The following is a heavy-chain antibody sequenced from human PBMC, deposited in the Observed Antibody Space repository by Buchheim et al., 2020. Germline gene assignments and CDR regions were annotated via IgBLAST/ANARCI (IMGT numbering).Heavy chain of an antibody. CDR1: GGSISSSSYY. CDR3: ARRHVTPIWFDP. Sequence: QLQLQESGPGLVKPSETLSLTCTVSGGSISSSSYYWGWIRQPPGQGLEWIGSISYSGSTYNNPSLKSRVTISVDTSKNQFSLKLSSVTAADTAVYYCARRHVTPIWFDPWGQGTL. J-gene: IGHJ5*02. D-gene: IGHD2-21*02. CDR2: ISYSGST. V-gene: IGHV4-39*01.